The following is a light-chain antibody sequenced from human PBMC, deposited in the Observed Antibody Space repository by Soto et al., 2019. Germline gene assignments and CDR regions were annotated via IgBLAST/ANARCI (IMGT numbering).Light chain of an antibody. V-gene: IGKV3-20*01. CDR1: QSVSSSY. CDR2: GAS. Sequence: EIVLTQSPGTLSLSPGERATLSCRASQSVSSSYLAWYQQKPGQAPRLLIYGASSRATGIPDRFSGSGSETDFTPTISRPEPQDFAVHYCQQDDSSLGLTFGGGTKVEIK. J-gene: IGKJ4*01. CDR3: QQDDSSLGLT.